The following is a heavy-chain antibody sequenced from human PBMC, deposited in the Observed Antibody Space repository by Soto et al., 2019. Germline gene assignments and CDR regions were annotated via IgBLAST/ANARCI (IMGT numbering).Heavy chain of an antibody. J-gene: IGHJ4*02. CDR2: DNPILSMS. CDR3: ATSYGSGYRAFDY. V-gene: IGHV1-69*02. Sequence: QVQMVQSGAEVKKPGSSVKVSCKASGDTFSFYTINWVRQAPGLGLEWMGRDNPILSMSNYAQKFQGRVTMTADKSTSTAYMELRSLRSEDTAFYYCATSYGSGYRAFDYWGQGALVTVSS. CDR1: GDTFSFYT. D-gene: IGHD3-10*01.